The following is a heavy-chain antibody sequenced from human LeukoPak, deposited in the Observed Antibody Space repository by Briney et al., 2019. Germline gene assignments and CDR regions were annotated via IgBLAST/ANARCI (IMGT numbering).Heavy chain of an antibody. CDR1: EFSVGSNY. Sequence: GGSLRLSCAASEFSVGSNYMTWVRQAPGKGLEWVSRIYSDEISITYADSVKGRFTISRDNAKNTLYLQMNSLRAEDTATYYCARGEFGDYYYFYMDVWGKGTTVTVSS. CDR3: ARGEFGDYYYFYMDV. D-gene: IGHD2/OR15-2a*01. V-gene: IGHV3-74*01. CDR2: IYSDEISI. J-gene: IGHJ6*03.